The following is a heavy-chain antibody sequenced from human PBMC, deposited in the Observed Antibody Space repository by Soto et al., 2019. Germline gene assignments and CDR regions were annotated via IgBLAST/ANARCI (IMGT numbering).Heavy chain of an antibody. CDR2: IYPGDSDT. V-gene: IGHV5-51*01. Sequence: GESLKISCKGSGYSFTSYWIGWVRQMPGKGLEWMGIIYPGDSDTSYSPSFQGQVTISADKSISTAYLQWGSLKASDTAMYYCARTAAAGKYYYGVDVWGQGTTVTVSS. CDR3: ARTAAAGKYYYGVDV. J-gene: IGHJ6*02. D-gene: IGHD6-13*01. CDR1: GYSFTSYW.